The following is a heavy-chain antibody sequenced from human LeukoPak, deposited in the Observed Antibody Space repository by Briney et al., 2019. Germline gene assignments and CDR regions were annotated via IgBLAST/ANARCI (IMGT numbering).Heavy chain of an antibody. CDR3: ARVGQTEYCSGGSCYPHYYYYYYMDV. V-gene: IGHV4-4*07. D-gene: IGHD2-15*01. CDR2: TYTSGST. Sequence: SETLSLTCTVSGGSISSYYWSWIRQPAGKGLEWIGRTYTSGSTNYNPSLKSRVTMSVDTSKNQFSLKLSSVTAADTAVYYCARVGQTEYCSGGSCYPHYYYYYYMDVWGKGTTVTVSS. J-gene: IGHJ6*03. CDR1: GGSISSYY.